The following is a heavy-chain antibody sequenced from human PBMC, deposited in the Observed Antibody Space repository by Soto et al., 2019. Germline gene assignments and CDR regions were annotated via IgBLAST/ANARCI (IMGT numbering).Heavy chain of an antibody. CDR2: INHSGST. V-gene: IGHV4-34*01. J-gene: IGHJ6*02. CDR3: ARARRGYCTNGVCSSRGMDV. CDR1: GGSFSGYY. D-gene: IGHD2-8*01. Sequence: QVQLQQWGAGLLKPSETLSLTCAVYGGSFSGYYWSWIRHPPGKGLEWIGEINHSGSTNYNPSLKSRVTISVDTSKNQFSLKLSSVTAADTAVYYCARARRGYCTNGVCSSRGMDVWGQGTTVTVSS.